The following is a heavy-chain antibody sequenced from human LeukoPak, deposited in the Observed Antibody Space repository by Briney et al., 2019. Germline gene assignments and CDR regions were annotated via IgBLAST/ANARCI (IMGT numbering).Heavy chain of an antibody. D-gene: IGHD1-26*01. V-gene: IGHV1-46*01. CDR3: VMGLVGANTDYFDY. J-gene: IGHJ4*02. CDR1: GYTFTRYY. Sequence: ASVKVSRKASGYTFTRYYIHWVRQVPGQGLEWMGIINPSGGSTSYAQKFQGRVTLTRDTSTSTVSMELSSLRSEDTAVYYCVMGLVGANTDYFDYWGRGTLVTVSS. CDR2: INPSGGST.